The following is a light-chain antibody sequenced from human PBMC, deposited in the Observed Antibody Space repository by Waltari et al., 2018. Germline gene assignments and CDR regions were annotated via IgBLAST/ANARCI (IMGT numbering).Light chain of an antibody. CDR1: QSVLYSYNIKNY. J-gene: IGKJ4*01. CDR2: RAS. Sequence: DIVMTQSPDSLAVSLGERATINCKSSQSVLYSYNIKNYLAWYQQKPGQPPRLLIYRASTRESGIPDRFSGSGSGTDFTLTISSLQAEDVAVYYCQQYYSSPPTFGGGTKVEIK. V-gene: IGKV4-1*01. CDR3: QQYYSSPPT.